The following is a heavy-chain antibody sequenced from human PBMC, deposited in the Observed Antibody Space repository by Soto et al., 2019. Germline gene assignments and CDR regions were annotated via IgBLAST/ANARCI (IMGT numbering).Heavy chain of an antibody. D-gene: IGHD3-10*01. J-gene: IGHJ4*02. Sequence: QVQLVQSGAEVTKPGASVTVSCKTSGYTFATYGLTWVRQAPGRGLEWMGWSVASSGNAVHAQKFKGRVTVTTDRPTNTGYMERRSLKSDDRALYSCARVGGYGSGSRHFDNWGQGTLVTVSS. CDR1: GYTFATYG. CDR3: ARVGGYGSGSRHFDN. CDR2: SVASSGNA. V-gene: IGHV1-18*01.